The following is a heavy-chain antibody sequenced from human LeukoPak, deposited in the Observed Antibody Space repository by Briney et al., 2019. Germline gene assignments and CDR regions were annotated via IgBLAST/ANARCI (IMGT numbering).Heavy chain of an antibody. CDR1: GYSFTSYW. CDR2: IDPSDSYT. CDR3: ARTYYYDSSGPPDDY. D-gene: IGHD3-22*01. J-gene: IGHJ4*02. Sequence: GESLQISCKGSGYSFTSYWISWVRQMPGKGLEWMGRIDPSDSYTNYSPSFQGHVTISADKSISTAYLQWSSLKASDTAMYYCARTYYYDSSGPPDDYWGQGTLVTVSS. V-gene: IGHV5-10-1*01.